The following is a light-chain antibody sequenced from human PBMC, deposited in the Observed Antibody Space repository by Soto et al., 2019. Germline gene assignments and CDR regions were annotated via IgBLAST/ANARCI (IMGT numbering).Light chain of an antibody. CDR2: AAS. J-gene: IGKJ4*01. Sequence: DIQLTQSPSFLSASVGDRVTITCRASQAISSYLAWYQQKPGKAPKVLISAASTLQSGVPSRFSGSGSATEFTLTISSLQPEDCATYYCQQLISYPLNFGGGTKVEIE. CDR1: QAISSY. V-gene: IGKV1-9*01. CDR3: QQLISYPLN.